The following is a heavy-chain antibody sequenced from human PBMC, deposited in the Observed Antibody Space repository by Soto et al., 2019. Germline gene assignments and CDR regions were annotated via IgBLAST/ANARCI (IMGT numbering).Heavy chain of an antibody. Sequence: GGSLRLSCAASGFTFSSYWMSWVRQAPGKGLEWVANIKQDGSEKYYVDSVKGRFTISRDNAKNSLYLQMNSLRAEDTAVYYCARDPEAGSGWINYYYYGMDVWGQGTTVTFSS. J-gene: IGHJ6*02. V-gene: IGHV3-7*01. CDR2: IKQDGSEK. CDR1: GFTFSSYW. CDR3: ARDPEAGSGWINYYYYGMDV. D-gene: IGHD6-19*01.